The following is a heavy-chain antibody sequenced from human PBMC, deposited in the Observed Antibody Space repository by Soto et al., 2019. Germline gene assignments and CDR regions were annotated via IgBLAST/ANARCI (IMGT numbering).Heavy chain of an antibody. J-gene: IGHJ3*01. V-gene: IGHV4-30-4*08. D-gene: IGHD5-18*01. CDR3: VRDLAHGYTGNV. CDR2: IYDSGVT. Sequence: SETLSLTCSVSGAVVTSGENYWSWVRQPPGKGLEWLGYIYDSGVTSYTPALKSRVTLSLDRPNNQVSLKLRSVTAADTAVYFCVRDLAHGYTGNVWGRGTLVTVSS. CDR1: GAVVTSGENY.